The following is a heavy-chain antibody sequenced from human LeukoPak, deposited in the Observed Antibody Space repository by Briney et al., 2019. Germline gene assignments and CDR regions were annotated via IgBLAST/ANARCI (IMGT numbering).Heavy chain of an antibody. CDR1: GFTFSSYA. Sequence: GGSLRLSCAASGFTFSSYAMSWVRQAPGKGLEWVSGISGSGGSIYYADSVKGRFTISRDSSKNTLNLQMNSLRAEDTAVYYCAKHGDTAMWLDYWGQGTLVTVSS. V-gene: IGHV3-23*01. D-gene: IGHD5-18*01. CDR3: AKHGDTAMWLDY. CDR2: ISGSGGSI. J-gene: IGHJ4*02.